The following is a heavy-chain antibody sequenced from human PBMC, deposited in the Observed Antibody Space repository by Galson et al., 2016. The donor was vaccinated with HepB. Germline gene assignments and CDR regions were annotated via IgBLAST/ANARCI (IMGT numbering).Heavy chain of an antibody. Sequence: QSGAEVKKPGESLKVSCKVSGYSFTTYWIGWVRQTPGKGLEWMAIIYPGDSDLRYNTSFQGQVTISADKSISTAYLQWSSLKASDTAIYYCARRVSMGLGAFDVWGQGTVVTVSS. D-gene: IGHD3-16*01. V-gene: IGHV5-51*01. J-gene: IGHJ3*01. CDR2: IYPGDSDL. CDR1: GYSFTTYW. CDR3: ARRVSMGLGAFDV.